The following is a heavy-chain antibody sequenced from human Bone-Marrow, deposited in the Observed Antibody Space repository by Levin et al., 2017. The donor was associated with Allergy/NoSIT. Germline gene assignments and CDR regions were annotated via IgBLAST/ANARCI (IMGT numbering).Heavy chain of an antibody. Sequence: LSLTCAASDFIFSDYAMNWVRQAPGKGLEWLAYISGSGDTIYYADSVRGRFTIARDNAKNSLYLQMDRLRAEDTALYYCAREQKSYSDALDVWGRGTTVTVSS. CDR3: AREQKSYSDALDV. CDR1: DFIFSDYA. CDR2: ISGSGDTI. V-gene: IGHV3-11*01. D-gene: IGHD3-22*01. J-gene: IGHJ6*02.